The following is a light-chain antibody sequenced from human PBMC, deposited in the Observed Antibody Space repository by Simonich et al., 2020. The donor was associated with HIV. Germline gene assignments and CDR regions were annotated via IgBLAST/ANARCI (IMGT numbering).Light chain of an antibody. V-gene: IGKV3-15*01. CDR2: DAS. CDR1: QSVSSN. Sequence: EIVMTQSPATLSVYPGERATLSCRASQSVSSNLAWYQQKPGQAPRLLIFDASTRATGVPAKFSGSGSGTEFTLTISSIQSEDFAVYYCQQYNNRPLTFGGGTKVEIK. J-gene: IGKJ4*01. CDR3: QQYNNRPLT.